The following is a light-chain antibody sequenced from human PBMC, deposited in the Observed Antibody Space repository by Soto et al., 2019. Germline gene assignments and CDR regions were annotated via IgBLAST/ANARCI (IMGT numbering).Light chain of an antibody. Sequence: EIVWTQSPGTLSLSPGERATLSCRPSQSVDSSYLAWYHQRPGQAPRLLIYGASSRATGIPDRFSGSGSGTDFTLTISRLEPEDFAVYYCQQYGSSSITFGQGTRLEIK. CDR2: GAS. CDR1: QSVDSSY. V-gene: IGKV3-20*01. J-gene: IGKJ5*01. CDR3: QQYGSSSIT.